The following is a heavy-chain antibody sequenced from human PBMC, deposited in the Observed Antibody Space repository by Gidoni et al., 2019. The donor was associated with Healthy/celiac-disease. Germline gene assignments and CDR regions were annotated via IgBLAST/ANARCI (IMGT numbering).Heavy chain of an antibody. CDR2: IIPICGTA. V-gene: IGHV1-69*01. CDR3: ARDWYSGSYSDYYGMDV. Sequence: QVQLVQSGAEVKKTGSSVKVSCKASGATFSSYAISWVRQAPGQGLEWMGGIIPICGTANYAQKFQGRVTITADESTSTAYMELSSLRSEDTAVYYCARDWYSGSYSDYYGMDVWGQGTTVTVSS. CDR1: GATFSSYA. J-gene: IGHJ6*02. D-gene: IGHD1-26*01.